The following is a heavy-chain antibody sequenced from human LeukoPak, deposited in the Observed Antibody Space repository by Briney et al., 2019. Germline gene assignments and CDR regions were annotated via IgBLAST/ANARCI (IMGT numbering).Heavy chain of an antibody. D-gene: IGHD2-21*01. CDR1: GFTFSSYA. Sequence: GGSLRLSCAASGFTFSSYAMHWVRQAPGKGLEWVAVISSDGRHIFYADSVKGRFTVSRDNSKNTLYLQMNSLRAEDTALYLCARCGGTCSLPSTSAMDVWGQGTTVTVS. CDR3: ARCGGTCSLPSTSAMDV. J-gene: IGHJ6*02. CDR2: ISSDGRHI. V-gene: IGHV3-30*04.